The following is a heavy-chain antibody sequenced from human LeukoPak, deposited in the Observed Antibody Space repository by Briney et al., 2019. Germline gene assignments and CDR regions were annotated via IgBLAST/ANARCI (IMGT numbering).Heavy chain of an antibody. V-gene: IGHV1-2*02. CDR1: GYTFTGYY. Sequence: ASVKVSCKASGYTFTGYYMHWVRQAPGQGLEWMGWINPNSGGTNYAQKFQGRVTMTRDTSISTAYMELSRLRSDDMAVYYCARGAARKIYYFDYWGQGTLVTVSS. D-gene: IGHD6-6*01. J-gene: IGHJ4*02. CDR2: INPNSGGT. CDR3: ARGAARKIYYFDY.